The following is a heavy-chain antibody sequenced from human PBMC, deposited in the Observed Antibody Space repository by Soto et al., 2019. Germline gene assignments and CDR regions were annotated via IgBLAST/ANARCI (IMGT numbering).Heavy chain of an antibody. CDR3: ARGRYGDY. CDR1: GYAFTTYG. J-gene: IGHJ4*02. Sequence: QVHLVQSGAEVKKPGASVKVSCKGSGYAFTTYGITWVRQAPGQGLEWMGWISAHNGNTNHAQKLQGRVNVTRDTSTSPAYMELRSLRSAATAVYYCARGRYGDYWGQGALVTVSS. D-gene: IGHD1-1*01. CDR2: ISAHNGNT. V-gene: IGHV1-18*01.